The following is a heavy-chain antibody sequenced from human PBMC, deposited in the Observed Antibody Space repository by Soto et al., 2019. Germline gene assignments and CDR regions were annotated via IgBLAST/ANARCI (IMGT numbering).Heavy chain of an antibody. CDR1: GFTFSSYW. D-gene: IGHD6-6*01. J-gene: IGHJ4*02. V-gene: IGHV3-7*01. Sequence: GGSLRLSCAASGFTFSSYWMSWVRQAPGKGLEWVANIKQDGSEKYYVDSVKGRFTISRDNAKNTLYLQMNSLRAEDTAVYYCARDLGIAARPWWGQGTLVTVSS. CDR3: ARDLGIAARPW. CDR2: IKQDGSEK.